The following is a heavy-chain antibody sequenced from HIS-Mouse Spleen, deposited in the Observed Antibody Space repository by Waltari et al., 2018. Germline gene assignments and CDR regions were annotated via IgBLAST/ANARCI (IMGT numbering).Heavy chain of an antibody. CDR3: ARGLTGTLNAFDI. V-gene: IGHV4-34*01. D-gene: IGHD1-7*01. Sequence: QVQLQQWGAGLLKPSETLSLTCAVYGGSFSGYYWSWIRQPPGKGLEWIGEINHSGSTNYNPSLKSRVTISVDTSKNQFSLKLSSVTAADTAVYYCARGLTGTLNAFDIWGQGKMVTVSS. CDR2: INHSGST. CDR1: GGSFSGYY. J-gene: IGHJ3*02.